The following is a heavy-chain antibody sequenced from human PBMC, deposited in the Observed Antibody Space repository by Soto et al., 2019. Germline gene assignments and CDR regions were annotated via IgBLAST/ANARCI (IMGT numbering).Heavy chain of an antibody. D-gene: IGHD3-10*01. CDR2: IIPMYGPA. Sequence: QVPLVQSGAEVKKPGSSVTVSCTASGGTFSSYAIHWVRQAPGHGLEWMGGIIPMYGPAKYAQRFQGRVTITADESTTTVYMELTRLTSQATAVYYCARVTSMVRGVIDNWFDPRGHGTLVTVSS. V-gene: IGHV1-69*01. CDR1: GGTFSSYA. CDR3: ARVTSMVRGVIDNWFDP. J-gene: IGHJ5*02.